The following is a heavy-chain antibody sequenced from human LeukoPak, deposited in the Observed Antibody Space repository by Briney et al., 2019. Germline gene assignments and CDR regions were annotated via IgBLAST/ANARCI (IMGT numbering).Heavy chain of an antibody. Sequence: GGSLRLSCAASGFTFSNAWMSWVRQAPGKGLEWVSSISSSSSYIYYADSVKGRFTISRDNAKNSLYLQMNSLRAEDTAVYYCARDSSGWYEGYWGQGTLVTVSS. D-gene: IGHD6-19*01. CDR3: ARDSSGWYEGY. V-gene: IGHV3-21*01. CDR1: GFTFSNAW. J-gene: IGHJ4*02. CDR2: ISSSSSYI.